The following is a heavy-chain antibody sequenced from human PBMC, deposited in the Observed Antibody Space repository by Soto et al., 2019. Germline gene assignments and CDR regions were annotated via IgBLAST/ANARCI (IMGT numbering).Heavy chain of an antibody. Sequence: EASVKVSCQASGYTFTGCYMHWVRQAPGQGLEWMGWINPNSGGTNYAQKFQGWVTMTRDTSTSTVYMELSSLRSEDTAVYYCASLVPYYYGSGAPTMSAFDIWGQGTMVTVSS. D-gene: IGHD3-10*01. CDR2: INPNSGGT. CDR1: GYTFTGCY. CDR3: ASLVPYYYGSGAPTMSAFDI. J-gene: IGHJ3*02. V-gene: IGHV1-2*04.